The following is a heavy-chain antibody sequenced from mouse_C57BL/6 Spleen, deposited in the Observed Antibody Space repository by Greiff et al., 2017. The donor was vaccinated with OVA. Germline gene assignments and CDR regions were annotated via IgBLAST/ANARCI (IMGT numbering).Heavy chain of an antibody. CDR3: ARRDYEFAY. J-gene: IGHJ3*01. CDR2: ISYDGSN. V-gene: IGHV3-6*01. CDR1: GYSITSGYY. D-gene: IGHD2-4*01. Sequence: VQLQQSGPGLVKPSQSLSLTCSVTGYSITSGYYWNWIRQFPGNKLEWMGYISYDGSNNYNPSLKNRISITRDTSKNQFFLKLNSVTTEDTATYYCARRDYEFAYWGQGTLVTVSA.